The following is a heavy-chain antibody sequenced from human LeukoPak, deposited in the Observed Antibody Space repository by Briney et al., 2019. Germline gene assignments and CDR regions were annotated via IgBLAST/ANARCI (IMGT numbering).Heavy chain of an antibody. D-gene: IGHD1-26*01. V-gene: IGHV4-38-2*02. CDR1: GYFISSGYY. J-gene: IGHJ4*02. Sequence: SETLSLTCTASGYFISSGYYWGWIRQPPGKGLEWIGNIYHGGTTYYNPSLKSRVTISVDTSKNQFSLKLNSVTAADTAVYYCARVWIASGSYYDDRGAFDYWGQGTLVTVSS. CDR2: IYHGGTT. CDR3: ARVWIASGSYYDDRGAFDY.